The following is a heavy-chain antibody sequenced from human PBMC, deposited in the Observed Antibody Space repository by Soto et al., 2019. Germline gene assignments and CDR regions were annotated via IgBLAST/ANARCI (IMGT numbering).Heavy chain of an antibody. V-gene: IGHV1-69*13. CDR3: ARVSVLYSGSYEY. CDR1: GCTFSTYS. D-gene: IGHD1-26*01. Sequence: SVKVSCKASGCTFSTYSVTWVRQAPGQGLEWMGAIIPLFDTAIYAQNFQGRVTITADESTGTAYMGLSSLRSEDTAVYYCARVSVLYSGSYEYWGQGTLVTVSS. J-gene: IGHJ4*02. CDR2: IIPLFDTA.